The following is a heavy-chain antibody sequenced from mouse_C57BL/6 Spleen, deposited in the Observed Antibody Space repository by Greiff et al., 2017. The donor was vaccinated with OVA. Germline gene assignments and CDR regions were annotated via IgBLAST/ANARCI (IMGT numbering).Heavy chain of an antibody. V-gene: IGHV2-9-1*01. Sequence: VQLVESGPGLVAPSQSLSITCTVSGFSFTSYAISWVRQPPGKGLEWLGVIWTGGGTNYNSALKSRLSISKDNSKSQVFLKMNSLQTDDTARYYCARNKGDDRGAMDYWGQGTSVTVSS. CDR3: ARNKGDDRGAMDY. J-gene: IGHJ4*01. CDR2: IWTGGGT. CDR1: GFSFTSYA.